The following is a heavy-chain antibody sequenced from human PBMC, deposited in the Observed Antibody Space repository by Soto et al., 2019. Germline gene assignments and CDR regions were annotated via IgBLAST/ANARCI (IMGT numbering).Heavy chain of an antibody. CDR2: ISYDGSNK. CDR1: GFTFSSYG. V-gene: IGHV3-30*18. CDR3: AKNRPAVAGEDAFDI. J-gene: IGHJ3*02. Sequence: QPGGSLRLSCAASGFTFSSYGMHWVRQAPGKGLEWVAVISYDGSNKYYADSVKGRFTISRDNSKNTLYLQMNSLRAEDTAVYYCAKNRPAVAGEDAFDIWGQGKMVTVSS. D-gene: IGHD6-19*01.